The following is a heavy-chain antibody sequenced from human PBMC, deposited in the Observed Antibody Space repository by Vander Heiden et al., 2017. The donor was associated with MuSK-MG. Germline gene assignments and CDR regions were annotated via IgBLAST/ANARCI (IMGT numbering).Heavy chain of an antibody. CDR3: AIDGPEGRTGLGELPR. CDR1: GFTFSSYW. J-gene: IGHJ3*01. Sequence: EVQLVESGGGLVQPGGSLRLSCAASGFTFSSYWMSWVRQAPGKGLEWVANIKQDGSEKYYVDSVKGRFTISRDNAKNSRDLKMNSLRAEDTAVYYCAIDGPEGRTGLGELPRWGQGTMVTVSS. CDR2: IKQDGSEK. D-gene: IGHD3-16*01. V-gene: IGHV3-7*01.